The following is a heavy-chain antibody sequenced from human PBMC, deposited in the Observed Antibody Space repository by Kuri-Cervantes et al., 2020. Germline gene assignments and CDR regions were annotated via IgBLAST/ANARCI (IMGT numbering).Heavy chain of an antibody. CDR1: GYTFTSFG. V-gene: IGHV1-18*01. Sequence: ASVKVSCKASGYTFTSFGISWVRQAPGQGLEWMGWISAYNGDTNYEQKLQDRVTMTTDTSTSTAYMELRGLTSDDTAVYYCARGSPYGYIDYWGQGTLVTVSS. CDR3: ARGSPYGYIDY. J-gene: IGHJ4*02. CDR2: ISAYNGDT. D-gene: IGHD3-10*01.